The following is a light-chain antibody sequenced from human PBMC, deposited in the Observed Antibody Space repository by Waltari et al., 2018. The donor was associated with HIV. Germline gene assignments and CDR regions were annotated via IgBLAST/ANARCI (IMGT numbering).Light chain of an antibody. CDR3: AAWDDSLSGHVV. CDR1: SSNIGSNY. V-gene: IGLV1-47*01. Sequence: QSVLTQPPSASGTPGQRVTISCSGSSSNIGSNYVYWYQQLPGTAPKLLIYRIKQRPSGVPGRFSGSKSGTSASLAISGLRSEDEADYYCAAWDDSLSGHVVFGGGTKLTVL. J-gene: IGLJ2*01. CDR2: RIK.